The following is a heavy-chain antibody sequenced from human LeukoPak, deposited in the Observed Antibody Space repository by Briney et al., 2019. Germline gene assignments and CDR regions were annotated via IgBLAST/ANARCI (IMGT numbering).Heavy chain of an antibody. V-gene: IGHV6-1*01. D-gene: IGHD6-19*01. J-gene: IGHJ6*02. CDR1: GDSVSSNSAA. CDR3: ARDRVAVAGRLYYYYYGMDV. CDR2: TYYRSKWYN. Sequence: SQTLSLTCAISGDSVSSNSAAWNWIRQSPSRGLEWLGRTYYRSKWYNDYAVSVKSRITINPDTSKNQFSLQLNSVTPEDTAVYYCARDRVAVAGRLYYYYYGMDVWGQGTTVTVSS.